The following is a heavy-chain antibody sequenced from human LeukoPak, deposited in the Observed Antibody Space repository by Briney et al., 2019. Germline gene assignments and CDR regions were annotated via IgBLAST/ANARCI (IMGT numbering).Heavy chain of an antibody. V-gene: IGHV1-18*01. CDR2: ISAYSGNT. J-gene: IGHJ6*03. D-gene: IGHD3-10*01. CDR1: GYTFTSYG. Sequence: ASVNVSCKASGYTFTSYGISWVRQAPGQGLEWTGWISAYSGNTNYAQKLQGRVTMTTDTSTSTAHMELRSLRSDDTAVYYCARSLWFGESYYMDVWGKGTTVTASS. CDR3: ARSLWFGESYYMDV.